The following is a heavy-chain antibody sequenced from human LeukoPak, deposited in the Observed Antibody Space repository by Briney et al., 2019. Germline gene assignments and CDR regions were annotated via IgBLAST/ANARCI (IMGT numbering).Heavy chain of an antibody. J-gene: IGHJ4*02. CDR2: ISSSSSTI. CDR1: GFTFSSYW. CDR3: ASEWELFY. Sequence: GGSLRLSCAASGFTFSSYWISWVRQAPGKGLEWVSYISSSSSTIYYADSVKGRFTISRDNAKNSLYLQMNSLRAEDTAVYYCASEWELFYWGQGTLVTVSP. D-gene: IGHD1-26*01. V-gene: IGHV3-48*01.